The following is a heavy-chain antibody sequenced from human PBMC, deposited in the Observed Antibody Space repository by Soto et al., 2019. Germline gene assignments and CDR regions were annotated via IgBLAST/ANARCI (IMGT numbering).Heavy chain of an antibody. D-gene: IGHD1-26*01. CDR2: IKEDGSEK. CDR1: EFPYSNLW. Sequence: EVQLVESGGGLVQPGGSLRLSCAAFEFPYSNLWMTWVRQAPGKGLEWVANIKEDGSEKYYADSVKGRFTISRDSAKNSVFLQMDSLRAEDTALYYCARLRKGGFCDYWGQGSLVTVST. V-gene: IGHV3-7*03. J-gene: IGHJ4*02. CDR3: ARLRKGGFCDY.